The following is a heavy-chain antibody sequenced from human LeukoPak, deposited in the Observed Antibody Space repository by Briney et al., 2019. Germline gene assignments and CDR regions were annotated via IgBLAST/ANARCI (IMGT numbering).Heavy chain of an antibody. V-gene: IGHV3-48*03. D-gene: IGHD3-10*01. CDR2: ISSGGYTT. Sequence: GGSLRLSCTDSGFTFSSRDMNWVRQAPGKGLEWVSYISSGGYTTRYADSVKGRFTISRDNAKNSLYLQMNSLKAEDTAVYYCAREGSSYAPSEPFYYDYWGQGTLVTASS. CDR1: GFTFSSRD. J-gene: IGHJ4*02. CDR3: AREGSSYAPSEPFYYDY.